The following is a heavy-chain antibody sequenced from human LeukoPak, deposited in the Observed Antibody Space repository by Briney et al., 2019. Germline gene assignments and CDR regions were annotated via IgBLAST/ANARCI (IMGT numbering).Heavy chain of an antibody. CDR3: AKSLYYYGSGGVFDY. V-gene: IGHV3-23*01. CDR2: ISGSGGIT. J-gene: IGHJ4*02. D-gene: IGHD3-10*01. CDR1: GFTFGSYA. Sequence: GGSQRLSCAASGFTFGSYAIYWVRQAPGKGLEWVSGISGSGGITYFADSVKGRFTISRDNSKNTVYLQMNSLRAEDTAVYYCAKSLYYYGSGGVFDYWGQGTLVTVSS.